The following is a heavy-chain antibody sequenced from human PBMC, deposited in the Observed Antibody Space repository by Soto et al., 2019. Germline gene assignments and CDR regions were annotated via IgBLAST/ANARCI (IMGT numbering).Heavy chain of an antibody. CDR2: IIPVFGTT. CDR3: ARSSPYIGVGKPDGKQDYNGMDV. J-gene: IGHJ6*04. V-gene: IGHV1-69*13. CDR1: GGTFSNYT. Sequence: SVKVSCKASGGTFSNYTISWLRQAPGQGLEWMGGIIPVFGTTDYEQKFQGRVTITADGSTSTAYMELSSLRSADTAVYYCARSSPYIGVGKPDGKQDYNGMDVWGKGTTVTVSS. D-gene: IGHD2-2*01.